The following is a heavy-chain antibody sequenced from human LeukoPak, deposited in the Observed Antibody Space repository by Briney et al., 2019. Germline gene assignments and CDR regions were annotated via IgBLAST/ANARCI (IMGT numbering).Heavy chain of an antibody. Sequence: PGGSLRLSCAASGFTLSNYAMSWVRQAPGKGLEWVSGISDSGGSTYYADSVKGRFTISRDNSKNTLYLQLNSLRAEDTAVYYCAKDQEVIPAAPPNWFDPWGQGTLVTVSP. V-gene: IGHV3-23*01. J-gene: IGHJ5*02. CDR1: GFTLSNYA. D-gene: IGHD2-2*01. CDR3: AKDQEVIPAAPPNWFDP. CDR2: ISDSGGST.